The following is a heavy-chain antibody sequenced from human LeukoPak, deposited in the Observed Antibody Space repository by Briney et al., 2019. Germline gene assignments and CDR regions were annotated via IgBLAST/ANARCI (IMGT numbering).Heavy chain of an antibody. J-gene: IGHJ4*02. V-gene: IGHV1-18*01. CDR2: ISAYNGNT. CDR1: GYTFTSYG. CDR3: ARDPYRYSSSWNMCYFDY. Sequence: ASVKVSCKASGYTFTSYGISWVRQAPGQGLEWMGWISAYNGNTNYAQKLQGRVTMTTDTSTSTAYMELRSLRSDDTAVYYCARDPYRYSSSWNMCYFDYWGQGTLVTVSS. D-gene: IGHD6-13*01.